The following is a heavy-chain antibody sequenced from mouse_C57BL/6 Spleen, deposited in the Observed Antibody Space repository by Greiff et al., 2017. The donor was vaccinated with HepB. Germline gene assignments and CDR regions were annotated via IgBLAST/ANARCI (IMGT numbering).Heavy chain of an antibody. D-gene: IGHD4-1*01. CDR2: IDPNSGGT. CDR3: ARSNWDGGGY. J-gene: IGHJ2*01. Sequence: VQLQQPGAELVKPGASVKLSCKASGYTFTSYWMHWVKRRPGRGLEWTGRIDPNSGGTKYNEKFKSKATLTVDKPSSTAYMQLSSLTSEDSAVYYCARSNWDGGGYWGQGTTLTVSS. V-gene: IGHV1-72*01. CDR1: GYTFTSYW.